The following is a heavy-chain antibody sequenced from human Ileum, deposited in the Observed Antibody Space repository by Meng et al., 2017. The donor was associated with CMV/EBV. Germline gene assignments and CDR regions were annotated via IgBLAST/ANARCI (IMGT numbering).Heavy chain of an antibody. CDR2: VNHIGGT. D-gene: IGHD5-24*01. Sequence: QVHLQQWGAGLLKPSETLSLTCACFGSIFCGFYWTWIRQTPGKGLECIGEVNHIGGTNYNPSLKSRVTISVDTSKKEFSLKLNSVTAADTAVYYCARKRDLGPDLSWLDPWGQGSLVTVSS. CDR1: GSIFCGFY. J-gene: IGHJ5*02. CDR3: ARKRDLGPDLSWLDP. V-gene: IGHV4-34*02.